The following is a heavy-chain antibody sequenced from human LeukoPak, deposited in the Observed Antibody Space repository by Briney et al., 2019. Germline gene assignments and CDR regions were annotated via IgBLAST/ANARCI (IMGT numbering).Heavy chain of an antibody. V-gene: IGHV4-59*01. J-gene: IGHJ4*02. CDR1: GGSISSYY. CDR3: ASVSPRDCSSTSCFPDY. CDR2: IYYSGST. D-gene: IGHD2-2*01. Sequence: SETLSLTCTVSGGSISSYYWSWIRQPPGKGLEWIGYIYYSGSTNYNPSLKSRVTISVDTSKNQFSLKLSSVAAADTAVYYCASVSPRDCSSTSCFPDYWGQGTLVTVSS.